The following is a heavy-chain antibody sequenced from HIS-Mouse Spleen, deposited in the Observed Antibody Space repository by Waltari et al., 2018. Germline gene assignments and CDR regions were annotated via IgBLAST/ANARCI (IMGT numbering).Heavy chain of an antibody. CDR3: AREIPYSSSWYDWYFDL. Sequence: QLQLQESGPGLVKPSETLSLTCTVSGGSISSSSYYWGWIRQPPGKGLAWFGSIDYSGRTYYNPSLKSRVTISVDTSKNQFSLKLSSVTAADTAVYYCAREIPYSSSWYDWYFDLWGRGTLVTVSS. D-gene: IGHD6-13*01. J-gene: IGHJ2*01. CDR1: GGSISSSSYY. CDR2: IDYSGRT. V-gene: IGHV4-39*07.